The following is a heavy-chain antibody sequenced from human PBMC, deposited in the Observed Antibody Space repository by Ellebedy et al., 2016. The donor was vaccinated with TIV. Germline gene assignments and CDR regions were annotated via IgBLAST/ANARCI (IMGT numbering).Heavy chain of an antibody. D-gene: IGHD6-19*01. CDR2: IYSGGST. J-gene: IGHJ4*02. CDR3: ARNRDSSGWYADY. CDR1: GFTFSSYV. V-gene: IGHV3-66*01. Sequence: GESLKISCAASGFTFSSYVMSWVRQAPGKGLEWVSVIYSGGSTYYGDSVKGRFTISRDNSKNTVYLQMNSLRAEDTAVYYYARNRDSSGWYADYWGQGTLVTVSS.